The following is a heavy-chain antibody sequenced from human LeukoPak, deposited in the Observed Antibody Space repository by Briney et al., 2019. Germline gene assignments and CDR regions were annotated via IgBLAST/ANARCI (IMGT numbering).Heavy chain of an antibody. J-gene: IGHJ3*02. CDR1: GYTFTGYY. CDR3: ARENWNYVGAFDI. Sequence: ASVKVSCKASGYTFTGYYMHWVRQAPGQGLEWVGWINPNSGGTNYAQKFQGRVTMTRDTSISTAYMELSRLRSDDTAVYYCARENWNYVGAFDIWGQGTMVTVSS. V-gene: IGHV1-2*02. CDR2: INPNSGGT. D-gene: IGHD1-7*01.